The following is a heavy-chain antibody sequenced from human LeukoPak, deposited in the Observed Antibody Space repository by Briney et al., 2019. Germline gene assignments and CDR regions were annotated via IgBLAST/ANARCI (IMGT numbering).Heavy chain of an antibody. D-gene: IGHD4-23*01. CDR2: IYYSGST. J-gene: IGHJ4*02. Sequence: SETLSLTCTVSGGSISSYYWSWIRQPPGKGLEWIGYIYYSGSTNYNPSLKSRVTISVDTSKNQFSLKLSSVTAADTAVYYCARDYGGSPDYWGQGTLVTASS. CDR1: GGSISSYY. V-gene: IGHV4-59*01. CDR3: ARDYGGSPDY.